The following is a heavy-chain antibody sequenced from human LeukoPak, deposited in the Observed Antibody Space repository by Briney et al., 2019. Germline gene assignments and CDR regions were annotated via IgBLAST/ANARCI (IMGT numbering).Heavy chain of an antibody. CDR3: ARVRGSTLAGTDYFDY. CDR1: GGSISSYY. V-gene: IGHV4-59*01. CDR2: IYYSRST. D-gene: IGHD6-13*01. J-gene: IGHJ4*02. Sequence: ASETLSLTCTVSGGSISSYYWSWIRQPPGKGLEWIGYIYYSRSTNYDPSLKSRVTISVDTSKNQFSLKLSSVTAADTAVYYCARVRGSTLAGTDYFDYWGQGTLVTVSS.